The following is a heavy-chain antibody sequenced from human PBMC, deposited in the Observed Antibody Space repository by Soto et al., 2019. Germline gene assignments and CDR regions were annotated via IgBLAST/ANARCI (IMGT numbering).Heavy chain of an antibody. V-gene: IGHV4-39*01. CDR1: GGSISSSSYY. D-gene: IGHD5-18*01. J-gene: IGHJ4*02. Sequence: QLQLQESGPGLVKPSETLSLTCTVSGGSISSSSYYWGWIRQPPGKGLEWIGSIYYSGSTYYNPSPXSXXTISVDTSKNQFSLKLSSVTAADTAVYYCARPTFYTAMVPDWGQGTLVTVSS. CDR3: ARPTFYTAMVPD. CDR2: IYYSGST.